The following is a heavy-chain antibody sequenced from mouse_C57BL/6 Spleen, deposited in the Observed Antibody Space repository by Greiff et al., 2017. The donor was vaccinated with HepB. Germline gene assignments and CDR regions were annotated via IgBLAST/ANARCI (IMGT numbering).Heavy chain of an antibody. J-gene: IGHJ4*01. CDR2: ISSGGGNT. CDR1: GFTFSSYT. V-gene: IGHV5-9*01. Sequence: EVKLVESGGGLVKPGGSLKLSCAASGFTFSSYTMSWVRQTPEKRLEWIATISSGGGNTYYPDSVKGRFTISRDNAKNTLYLQMSSLRSEDTALYYCARRRDGYYDYWGQGTSVTVSS. D-gene: IGHD2-3*01. CDR3: ARRRDGYYDY.